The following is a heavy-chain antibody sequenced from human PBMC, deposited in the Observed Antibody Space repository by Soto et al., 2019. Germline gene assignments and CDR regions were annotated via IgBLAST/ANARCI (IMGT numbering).Heavy chain of an antibody. Sequence: PGGSLRLSCAASGFTFSRYAMSWVRQAPGKGLEWVSAISGSGGSTYYADSVKGRFTISRDNSKNTLYLQMNSLRAEDTAVYYRAKGQTVVGAATLLGDYYYYGMDVWGQGTTVTVSS. CDR1: GFTFSRYA. D-gene: IGHD2-15*01. CDR2: ISGSGGST. J-gene: IGHJ6*02. CDR3: AKGQTVVGAATLLGDYYYYGMDV. V-gene: IGHV3-23*01.